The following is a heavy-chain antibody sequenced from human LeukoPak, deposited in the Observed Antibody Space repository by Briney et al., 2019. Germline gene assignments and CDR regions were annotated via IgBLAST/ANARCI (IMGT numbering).Heavy chain of an antibody. Sequence: GGSLRLSCAASGFTFSTYAMNWVRQAPGKGLEWVAFIRYDGSNKYYADSVKGRFTISRDNSKNTLYLQMNSLRAEDTAMYYCAKDRGVTTRDYYYMDVWGKGTTVTVSS. CDR3: AKDRGVTTRDYYYMDV. CDR1: GFTFSTYA. D-gene: IGHD3-10*01. J-gene: IGHJ6*03. V-gene: IGHV3-30*02. CDR2: IRYDGSNK.